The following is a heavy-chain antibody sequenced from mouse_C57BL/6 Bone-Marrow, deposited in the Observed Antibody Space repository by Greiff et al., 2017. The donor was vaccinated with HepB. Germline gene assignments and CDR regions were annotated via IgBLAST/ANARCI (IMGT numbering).Heavy chain of an antibody. CDR2: INPYNGDT. Sequence: VQLKESGPELVKPGDSVKISCKASGYSFTGYFMNWVMQSHGKSLEWIGRINPYNGDTFYNQKFKGKATLTVDKSSSTAHMELRSLTSEDSAVYYCARGVYYGSSFHWYFDVWGTGTTVTVSS. CDR1: GYSFTGYF. D-gene: IGHD1-1*01. J-gene: IGHJ1*03. V-gene: IGHV1-20*01. CDR3: ARGVYYGSSFHWYFDV.